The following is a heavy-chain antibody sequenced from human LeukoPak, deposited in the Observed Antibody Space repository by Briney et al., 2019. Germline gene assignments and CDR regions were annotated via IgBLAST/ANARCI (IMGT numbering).Heavy chain of an antibody. CDR1: GGSISGYY. CDR2: IYYSGNS. V-gene: IGHV4-59*08. Sequence: SETLSLTCTVSGGSISGYYWSWIRQPPGKGLEWVGYIYYSGNSNYNPSLKSRVAISVDTSRNQFSLNLSSVTAADTAVYYCARHYGPWGQGTLVAVSS. CDR3: ARHYGP. D-gene: IGHD4-17*01. J-gene: IGHJ5*02.